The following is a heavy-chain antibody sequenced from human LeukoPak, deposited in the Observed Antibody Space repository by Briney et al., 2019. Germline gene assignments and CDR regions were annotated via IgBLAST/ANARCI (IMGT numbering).Heavy chain of an antibody. J-gene: IGHJ5*02. V-gene: IGHV3-NL1*01. CDR1: GFTFSSYA. Sequence: GGSLRLSCAASGFTFSSYAMHWVRQAPGKGLEWVSVIYSGGSTYYADSVKGRFTISRDNSKNTLYLQMNSLRAEDTAVYYCARATTAGIAAAGTLDPWAREPWSPSPQ. D-gene: IGHD6-13*01. CDR2: IYSGGST. CDR3: ARATTAGIAAAGTLDP.